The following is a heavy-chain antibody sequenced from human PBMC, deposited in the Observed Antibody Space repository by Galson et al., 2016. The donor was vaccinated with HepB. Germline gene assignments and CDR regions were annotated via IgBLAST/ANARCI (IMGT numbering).Heavy chain of an antibody. D-gene: IGHD6-19*01. CDR1: RFTFSSYG. J-gene: IGHJ6*02. CDR2: IWYDGRNY. Sequence: SLRLSCAASRFTFSSYGMHWVRQAPGKGLEWVSVIWYDGRNYFYADSVKGRFTISRDNSKNTVYLEMNSLRAEDTVVYYCARGIRGSGWSDLMMDVWGQGTTVTVSS. CDR3: ARGIRGSGWSDLMMDV. V-gene: IGHV3-33*01.